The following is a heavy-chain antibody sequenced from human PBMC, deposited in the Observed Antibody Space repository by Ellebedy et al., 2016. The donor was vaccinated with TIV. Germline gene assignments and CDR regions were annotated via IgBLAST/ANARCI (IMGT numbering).Heavy chain of an antibody. V-gene: IGHV1-8*01. CDR2: MNPNSGNT. D-gene: IGHD2-15*01. CDR1: GYTFTSYD. J-gene: IGHJ4*02. CDR3: ARAYCSGGSCYSEVGDY. Sequence: AASVKVSCKASGYTFTSYDINWVRQATGQGLEWMGWMNPNSGNTGYAQKFQGRVTMTRNTSISTAYMELSSLRSEDTAVYYCARAYCSGGSCYSEVGDYWGQGTLVTVSS.